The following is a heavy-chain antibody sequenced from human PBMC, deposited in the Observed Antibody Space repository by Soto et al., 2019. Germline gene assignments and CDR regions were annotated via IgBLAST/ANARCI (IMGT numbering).Heavy chain of an antibody. V-gene: IGHV1-24*01. D-gene: IGHD3-9*01. Sequence: ASVKVSCKVSGYTLTELSMHLVRQAPGKGLEWMGGFDPEDGETIYAQKFQGRVTMTEDTSTDTAYMELSSLRSEDTAVYYCATVGAYYDILTGYCWVQGTLVTVSS. CDR2: FDPEDGET. CDR1: GYTLTELS. J-gene: IGHJ4*02. CDR3: ATVGAYYDILTGYC.